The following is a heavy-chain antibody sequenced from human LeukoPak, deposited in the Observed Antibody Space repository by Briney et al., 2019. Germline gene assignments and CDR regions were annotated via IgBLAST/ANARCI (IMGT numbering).Heavy chain of an antibody. D-gene: IGHD3-16*01. CDR3: ARGRRVVWGSYSYYYYMDV. CDR1: GGSISSGYY. J-gene: IGHJ6*03. Sequence: SETLSLTCTVSGGSISSGYYWGWIRQPPGKGLEWIGSIYHSGSTYYNPSLKSRVTISVDTSKNQFSLKLSSVTAADTAVYYCARGRRVVWGSYSYYYYMDVWGKGTTVTVSS. CDR2: IYHSGST. V-gene: IGHV4-38-2*02.